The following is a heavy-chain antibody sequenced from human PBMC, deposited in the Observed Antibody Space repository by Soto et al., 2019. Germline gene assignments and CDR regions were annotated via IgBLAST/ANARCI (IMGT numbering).Heavy chain of an antibody. CDR1: GGSISSYY. D-gene: IGHD6-13*01. V-gene: IGHV4-59*13. Sequence: PSETLSLICTVSGGSISSYYWSWIRQPPGKGLEWIGYIYYSGSTNYNPSLKSRVTISVDTSKNQFSLKLSSVTAADTAVYYCARYSSSWYAPYYYYMDVWGKGTTVTVSS. J-gene: IGHJ6*03. CDR2: IYYSGST. CDR3: ARYSSSWYAPYYYYMDV.